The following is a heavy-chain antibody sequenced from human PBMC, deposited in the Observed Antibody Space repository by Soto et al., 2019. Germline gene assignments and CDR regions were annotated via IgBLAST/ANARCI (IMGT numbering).Heavy chain of an antibody. V-gene: IGHV3-11*05. CDR1: GVTFSDYY. CDR3: ARDHHRYSGYDYVDY. D-gene: IGHD5-12*01. CDR2: ISSSSSYT. Sequence: QVQLVESGGGLVKPGGSLRLSCAASGVTFSDYYMSWIRQAPGKGLEWVSYISSSSSYTNYADSVKGRFTISRDNAKNSLYLQMNSLRADDTAVYYCARDHHRYSGYDYVDYWGQGTLVTVSS. J-gene: IGHJ4*02.